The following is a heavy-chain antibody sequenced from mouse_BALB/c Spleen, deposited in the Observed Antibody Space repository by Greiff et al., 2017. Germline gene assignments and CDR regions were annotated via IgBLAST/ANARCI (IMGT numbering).Heavy chain of an antibody. J-gene: IGHJ3*01. CDR1: GFDFSRYW. CDR3: ASFYYGNRAWFAY. V-gene: IGHV4-1*02. CDR2: INPDSSTI. D-gene: IGHD2-1*01. Sequence: EVKVEESGGGLVQPGGSLKLSCAASGFDFSRYWMSWVRQAPGKGLEWIGEINPDSSTINYTPSLKDKFIISRDNAKNTLYLQMSKVRSEDTALYYCASFYYGNRAWFAYWGQGTLVTVSA.